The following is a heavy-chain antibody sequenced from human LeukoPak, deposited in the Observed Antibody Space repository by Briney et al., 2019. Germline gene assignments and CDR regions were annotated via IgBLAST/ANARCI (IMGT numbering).Heavy chain of an antibody. CDR1: GYTFTGYY. CDR3: ARGRDNTARRPHNWFDP. CDR2: MNPNSGNT. Sequence: EASVKVSCKASGYTFTGYYMHWVRQAPGQGLEWMGWMNPNSGNTGYAQKFQGRVTMTRNTSISTAYMELSSLRSEDTAVYYCARGRDNTARRPHNWFDPWGQGTLVTVSS. D-gene: IGHD5-18*01. J-gene: IGHJ5*02. V-gene: IGHV1-8*02.